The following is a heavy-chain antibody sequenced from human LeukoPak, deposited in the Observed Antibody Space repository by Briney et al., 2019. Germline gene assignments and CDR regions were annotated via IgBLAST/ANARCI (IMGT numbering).Heavy chain of an antibody. J-gene: IGHJ4*02. Sequence: PSETLSLTCAVSAYSISSGFYWGWIRQPPGKGLEWIGNIYHSGSTYHNPSLKSRVTISVDTSNNQFSLKLSSVTTADTAVYYCARHGLSGSGYSQFDYWGQGTLVTVSS. CDR1: AYSISSGFY. V-gene: IGHV4-38-2*01. CDR2: IYHSGST. CDR3: ARHGLSGSGYSQFDY. D-gene: IGHD3-22*01.